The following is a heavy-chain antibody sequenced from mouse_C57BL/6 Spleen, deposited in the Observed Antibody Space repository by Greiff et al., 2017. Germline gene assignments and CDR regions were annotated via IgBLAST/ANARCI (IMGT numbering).Heavy chain of an antibody. CDR2: IDPENGDT. V-gene: IGHV14-4*01. Sequence: EVQLQQSGAELVRPGASVKLSCTASGFNIKDDYMHWVKQRPEQGLEWIGWIDPENGDTEYASKFQGKATITADTSSNTAYLQLSSLTSEDTAVYYCTLWLRRRDYWGQGTTLTVSS. J-gene: IGHJ2*01. CDR1: GFNIKDDY. D-gene: IGHD2-2*01. CDR3: TLWLRRRDY.